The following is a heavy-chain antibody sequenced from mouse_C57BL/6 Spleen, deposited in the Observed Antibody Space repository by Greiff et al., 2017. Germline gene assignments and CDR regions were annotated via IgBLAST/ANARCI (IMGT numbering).Heavy chain of an antibody. CDR3: ARSGVVAPYYFDY. J-gene: IGHJ2*01. CDR1: GYAFSSSW. V-gene: IGHV1-82*01. D-gene: IGHD1-1*01. Sequence: QVQLQQSGPELVKPGASVKISCKASGYAFSSSWMNWVKQRPGKGLEWIGRIYPGDGDTNYNGKFKGKATLTADKSSSTAYMQLSSLTSEDSAVYFCARSGVVAPYYFDYWGQGTTLTVSS. CDR2: IYPGDGDT.